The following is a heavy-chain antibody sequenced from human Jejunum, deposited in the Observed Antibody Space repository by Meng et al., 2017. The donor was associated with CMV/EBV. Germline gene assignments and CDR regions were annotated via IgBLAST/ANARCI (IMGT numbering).Heavy chain of an antibody. V-gene: IGHV3-11*04. CDR3: AREYCSSTSCYGYYGMDV. Sequence: GAYYMGWIRQAPGKGLEWVSYISSSGSTIYYADSVKGRFTISRDNAKNSLYLQMNSLRAEDTAVYYCAREYCSSTSCYGYYGMDVWGQGTTVTVSS. CDR2: ISSSGSTI. J-gene: IGHJ6*02. CDR1: GAYY. D-gene: IGHD2-2*01.